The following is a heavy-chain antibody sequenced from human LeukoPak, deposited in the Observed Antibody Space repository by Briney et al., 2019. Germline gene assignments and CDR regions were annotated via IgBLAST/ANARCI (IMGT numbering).Heavy chain of an antibody. CDR2: IYSSGST. D-gene: IGHD2-15*01. CDR3: ARRLGYCSGGACYPHHSNWFDP. V-gene: IGHV4-59*01. CDR1: GGSISSYY. Sequence: SETLSLTCTVSGGSISSYYWSWIRQPPGKGLDWIGYIYSSGSTNYNPSLKSRVTISVDTSKSQFSLKLSSLTAADTAVYYCARRLGYCSGGACYPHHSNWFDPWGQGTLVTVSS. J-gene: IGHJ5*02.